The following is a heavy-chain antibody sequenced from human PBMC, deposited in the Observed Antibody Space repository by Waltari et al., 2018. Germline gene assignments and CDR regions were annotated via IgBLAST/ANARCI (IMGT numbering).Heavy chain of an antibody. V-gene: IGHV3-33*01. Sequence: QVQLVESGGGVVQPGRSLRLSCAASGFTFSSYGMHWVRQAPGKGLEWVAVIWYDGRNKYYADSGKGRFTISRDNSKNTLYLQMNSLRAEDTAVYYCARDNLRIAVAGTPMDVWGQGTTVTVSS. D-gene: IGHD6-19*01. CDR3: ARDNLRIAVAGTPMDV. CDR2: IWYDGRNK. CDR1: GFTFSSYG. J-gene: IGHJ6*02.